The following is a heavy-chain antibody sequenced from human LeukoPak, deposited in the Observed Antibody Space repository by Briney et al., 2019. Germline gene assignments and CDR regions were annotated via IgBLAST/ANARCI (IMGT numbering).Heavy chain of an antibody. CDR3: ARDRDVLLWFGELYY. CDR1: GFTFSSYA. J-gene: IGHJ4*02. Sequence: GGSLRLSCAASGFTFSSYAMHWVRQAPGKGLEWVAVISYDGSYKYYADSVKGRFTISRDNSKNTLYLQMNSLRAEDTAVYYCARDRDVLLWFGELYYWGQGTLVTVSS. CDR2: ISYDGSYK. D-gene: IGHD3-10*01. V-gene: IGHV3-30-3*01.